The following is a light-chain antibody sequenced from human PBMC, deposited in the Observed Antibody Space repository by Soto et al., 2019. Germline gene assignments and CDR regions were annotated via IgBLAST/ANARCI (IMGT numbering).Light chain of an antibody. J-gene: IGLJ1*01. CDR1: SSDVGGYNY. Sequence: QSVLTQPPSASGSPGQSVTISCAGTSSDVGGYNYVSWYQQYPGKVPKLMIYEVSEQPSGVPDRFSGSKSGNTAFLTVSGLQAEDEADYYCLSYADTAYVFGTGTKVTV. V-gene: IGLV2-8*01. CDR3: LSYADTAYV. CDR2: EVS.